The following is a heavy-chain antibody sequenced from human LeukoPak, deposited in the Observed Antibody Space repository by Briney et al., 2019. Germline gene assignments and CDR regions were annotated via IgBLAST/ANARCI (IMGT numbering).Heavy chain of an antibody. Sequence: GGSLRLSCAASGFSLSDYAMHWVRQAPGKGLEWVALIWDDGIDKYYADSVKGRFTISRGNSRNTLFLQMSSLRAEDTAVYYCARSGGIYYVLDYWGLGTLVTVSS. CDR2: IWDDGIDK. J-gene: IGHJ4*02. D-gene: IGHD1-26*01. CDR1: GFSLSDYA. V-gene: IGHV3-33*01. CDR3: ARSGGIYYVLDY.